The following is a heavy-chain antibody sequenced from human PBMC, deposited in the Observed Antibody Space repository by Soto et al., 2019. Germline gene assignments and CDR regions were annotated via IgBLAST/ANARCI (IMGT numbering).Heavy chain of an antibody. CDR1: GFTFSLYS. D-gene: IGHD3-22*01. V-gene: IGHV3-21*01. Sequence: VGSLRLSCAASGFTFSLYSMIWFRQAPGNGLEWVASITSSSSYIYCEDSLKGRFTISRDNAKNSLFLQLDSLRAEDTAVYFCVRARSTDSRPDYWGQATLVTVSS. CDR2: ITSSSSYI. CDR3: VRARSTDSRPDY. J-gene: IGHJ4*02.